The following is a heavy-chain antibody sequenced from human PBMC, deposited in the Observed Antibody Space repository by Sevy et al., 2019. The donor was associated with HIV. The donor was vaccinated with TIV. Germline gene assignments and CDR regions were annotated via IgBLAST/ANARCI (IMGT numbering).Heavy chain of an antibody. CDR2: INPVDNDK. Sequence: ASVKVSCKASGYTFSDYWIYWIRQAPGQGFEWMGWINPVDNDKRCAKQFQGRVTMTTDTSINTAYMEVYRLTSDDTAVYYCARGGSGGNYWGQGTLVTVSS. CDR1: GYTFSDYW. D-gene: IGHD3-10*01. V-gene: IGHV1-2*02. CDR3: ARGGSGGNY. J-gene: IGHJ4*02.